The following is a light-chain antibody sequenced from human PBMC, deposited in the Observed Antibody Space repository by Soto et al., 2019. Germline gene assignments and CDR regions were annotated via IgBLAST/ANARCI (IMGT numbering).Light chain of an antibody. CDR3: TSYAGTDPNVV. CDR1: ISDVGGYNY. Sequence: QSALTQPASVSGSPGQSITISCTGTISDVGGYNYVSWYQHHPGKAPNLMIYEVFNRPSGVSNRFSGSRSGNTASLTISGLQAEDEGDYYCTSYAGTDPNVVFGGGTKLTVL. V-gene: IGLV2-14*01. CDR2: EVF. J-gene: IGLJ2*01.